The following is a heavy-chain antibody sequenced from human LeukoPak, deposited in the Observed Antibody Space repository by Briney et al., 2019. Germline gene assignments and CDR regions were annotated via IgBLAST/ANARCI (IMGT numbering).Heavy chain of an antibody. CDR2: ISSSSSYI. V-gene: IGHV3-21*01. CDR3: ARDFNHRGGDAFDI. J-gene: IGHJ3*02. D-gene: IGHD2-15*01. Sequence: PGGSLRLSCAASGFTFSSYSMNWVRQAPGKGLEWVSSISSSSSYIYYADSVRGRFTISRDNAKNSLYLQMNSLRAEDTAVYYCARDFNHRGGDAFDIWGQGTMVTVSS. CDR1: GFTFSSYS.